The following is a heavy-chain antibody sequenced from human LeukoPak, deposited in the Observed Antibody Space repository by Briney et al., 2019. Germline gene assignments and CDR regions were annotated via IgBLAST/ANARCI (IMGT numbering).Heavy chain of an antibody. J-gene: IGHJ4*02. CDR1: GFTFSSYS. CDR2: ISSSSSTI. D-gene: IGHD6-6*01. CDR3: ARERSILFDY. V-gene: IGHV3-48*04. Sequence: PGGSLRLSCAASGFTFSSYSMNWVRQAPGKGLEWVSYISSSSSTIYYADSVKGRFTISRDNAKNSLYLQMNSLRAEDTAVYYCARERSILFDYWGQGTLVTVSS.